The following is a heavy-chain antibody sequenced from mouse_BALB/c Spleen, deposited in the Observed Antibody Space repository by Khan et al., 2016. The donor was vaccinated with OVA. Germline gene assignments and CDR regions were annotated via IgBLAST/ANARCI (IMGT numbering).Heavy chain of an antibody. D-gene: IGHD2-14*01. J-gene: IGHJ3*01. Sequence: QVQLKQSGAELARPGASVKMSCKASGYTFTSYTIHWIKERPGQGLEWIGYINPSNGYTNYNQKFKAKAPLTTDKSSTTAYLQLSSLTSDDSAVYNCVRDGAYHRNDGWFAYWGQGTLVTVSA. V-gene: IGHV1-4*01. CDR1: GYTFTSYT. CDR2: INPSNGYT. CDR3: VRDGAYHRNDGWFAY.